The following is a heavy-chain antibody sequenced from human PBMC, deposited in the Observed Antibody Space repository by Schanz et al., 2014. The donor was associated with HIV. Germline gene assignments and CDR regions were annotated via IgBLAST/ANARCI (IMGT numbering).Heavy chain of an antibody. CDR2: ISWNSGAK. CDR3: AKEQLWSTERGFDS. Sequence: EVQLVESGGGLVQPGRSLRLSCAASGFRFDDYAMHWVRQAPGKGLEWVSGISWNSGAKGYGDSVKGRFTISRDNGKNCLYLQMNSLRAEDTALYYCAKEQLWSTERGFDSWGQGTLVTVSS. D-gene: IGHD5-18*01. J-gene: IGHJ5*01. CDR1: GFRFDDYA. V-gene: IGHV3-9*01.